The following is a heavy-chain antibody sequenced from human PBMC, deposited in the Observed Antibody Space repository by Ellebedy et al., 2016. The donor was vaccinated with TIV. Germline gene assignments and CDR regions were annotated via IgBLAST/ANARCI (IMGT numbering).Heavy chain of an antibody. V-gene: IGHV3-48*04. CDR2: ITRDTRTI. CDR3: ARSVEYSFDS. D-gene: IGHD6-6*01. CDR1: RFPFSAYS. Sequence: GESLKISCAASRFPFSAYSMNWVRQAPGEGLEWVSYITRDTRTIYYADSVKGRFTISRDNAKNSLFLQMNSLRAEDTALYYCARSVEYSFDSWGQGTLVTVSS. J-gene: IGHJ4*02.